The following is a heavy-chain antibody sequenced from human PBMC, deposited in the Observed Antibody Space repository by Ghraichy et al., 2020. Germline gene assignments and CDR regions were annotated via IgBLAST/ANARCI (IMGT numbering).Heavy chain of an antibody. CDR1: GGSISNYY. V-gene: IGHV4-59*08. D-gene: IGHD3-22*01. CDR3: ARMFGGYSHYFDY. CDR2: IYYRGST. J-gene: IGHJ4*02. Sequence: SETLSLTCTVSGGSISNYYWSWIRQPPGKGLEWIGYIYYRGSTNYNPSLKSRVTISVDTSKNQFSLKLSSVTAADTAVYYCARMFGGYSHYFDYWGQGTLVTVSS.